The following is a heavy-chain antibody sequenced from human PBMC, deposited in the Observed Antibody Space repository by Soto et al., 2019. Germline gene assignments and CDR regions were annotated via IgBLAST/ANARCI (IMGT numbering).Heavy chain of an antibody. CDR2: VYYRGTA. CDR1: GASMSPYY. Sequence: TLSLTCSVSGASMSPYYWTWVRQPPGKGLEWIANVYYRGTANYNSSLKSRVTISVATSKNQFSLTMTSVSAADTAIYYCARVGDGYNWDFDYWGQGTLVTVSS. D-gene: IGHD5-12*01. CDR3: ARVGDGYNWDFDY. J-gene: IGHJ4*02. V-gene: IGHV4-59*01.